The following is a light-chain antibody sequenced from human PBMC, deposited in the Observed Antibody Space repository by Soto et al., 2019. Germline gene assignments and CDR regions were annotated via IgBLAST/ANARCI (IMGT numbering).Light chain of an antibody. CDR2: DAS. Sequence: DIQMTQSPSTLSASVGDRVTITCRASQSMSSWLAWYQQKPGKAPNLLIYDASSLESGIPSRFSGSGSGTEFTLPISSLQPDDFATYYCQQDNSYSRTFGQGPKVEIK. CDR3: QQDNSYSRT. CDR1: QSMSSW. J-gene: IGKJ1*01. V-gene: IGKV1-5*01.